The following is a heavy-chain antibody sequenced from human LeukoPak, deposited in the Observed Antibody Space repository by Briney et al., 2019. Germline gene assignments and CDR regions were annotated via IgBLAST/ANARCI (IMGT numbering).Heavy chain of an antibody. J-gene: IGHJ4*02. V-gene: IGHV4-59*01. Sequence: PSETLSLTCTVSGDXISGYYCSWIRQPPGKGLEWIGYIYYSGSTNYNPSLKSRVTISVDTSKNQFSLKLSSVTAEDTAVYYCARRYSGSYHDYWGQGTLVTVSS. CDR1: GDXISGYY. CDR2: IYYSGST. D-gene: IGHD1-26*01. CDR3: ARRYSGSYHDY.